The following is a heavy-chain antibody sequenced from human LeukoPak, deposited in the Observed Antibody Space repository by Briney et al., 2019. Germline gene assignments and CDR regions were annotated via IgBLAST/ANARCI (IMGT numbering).Heavy chain of an antibody. CDR3: SRELGSSWYACSWFDP. Sequence: GGSLRLSCAASGFTFSSYSMNWVRQAPGKGLEWVSSISSSSSYIYYADSVTGRFTISIDNAKNSLYLQMNSRRAEDTAVYYCSRELGSSWYACSWFDPGGQGTLVTVSS. CDR1: GFTFSSYS. J-gene: IGHJ5*02. D-gene: IGHD6-13*01. CDR2: ISSSSSYI. V-gene: IGHV3-21*01.